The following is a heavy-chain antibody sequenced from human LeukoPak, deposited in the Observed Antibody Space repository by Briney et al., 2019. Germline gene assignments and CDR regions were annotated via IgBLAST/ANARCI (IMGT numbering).Heavy chain of an antibody. V-gene: IGHV1-46*01. Sequence: ASVKVSCKASGYTFTSYYMHWVRQAPGQGLEWMGLINPTGGSTGYAQKFQGRVTMTTDMSTSTDYMELSSLRSEDTAIYYCARDNSVGDHEWWFVPWGQGTLVTVSS. D-gene: IGHD1-26*01. CDR2: INPTGGST. CDR1: GYTFTSYY. CDR3: ARDNSVGDHEWWFVP. J-gene: IGHJ5*02.